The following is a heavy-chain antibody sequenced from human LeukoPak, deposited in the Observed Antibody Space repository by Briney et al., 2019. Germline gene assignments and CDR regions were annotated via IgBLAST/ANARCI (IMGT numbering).Heavy chain of an antibody. Sequence: GASVKVSCKASGYTFTGCYLHWVRQAPGQGLEWMGWINPNSGGTNYAQKFQGRVTMTRDTSISTAYMELSRLGSDDTAVYYCAREGEGEVTAIDYWGQGTLVTVSS. CDR1: GYTFTGCY. CDR3: AREGEGEVTAIDY. J-gene: IGHJ4*02. V-gene: IGHV1-2*02. CDR2: INPNSGGT. D-gene: IGHD2-21*02.